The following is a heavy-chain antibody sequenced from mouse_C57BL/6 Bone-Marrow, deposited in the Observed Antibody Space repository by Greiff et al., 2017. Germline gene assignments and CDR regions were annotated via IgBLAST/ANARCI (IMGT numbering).Heavy chain of an antibody. V-gene: IGHV14-4*01. CDR2: IDPENGDT. CDR3: TVTTVVAPCAY. J-gene: IGHJ3*01. Sequence: VQLQQSGAELVRPGASVKLSCTASGFNIKDDYMHWVKQRPEQGLEWIGWIDPENGDTEYASKFQGKATITADTSSNTAYLQLSSLTSEDTAVYYCTVTTVVAPCAYWGQGTLVTVSA. CDR1: GFNIKDDY. D-gene: IGHD1-1*01.